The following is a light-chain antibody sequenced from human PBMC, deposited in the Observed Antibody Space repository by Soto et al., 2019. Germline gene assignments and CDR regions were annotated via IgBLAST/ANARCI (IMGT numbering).Light chain of an antibody. CDR2: ELS. Sequence: QSALTQPASVSGSPGQSITISCTGTSSDVGGYNHVSWYQQYPGKAPKLIIYELSNRPSGISNRFSGSKSGNTASLTISGLQTEDEADYYCSSYTSSSTLLYVFGTGTKLTVL. J-gene: IGLJ1*01. CDR3: SSYTSSSTLLYV. CDR1: SSDVGGYNH. V-gene: IGLV2-14*01.